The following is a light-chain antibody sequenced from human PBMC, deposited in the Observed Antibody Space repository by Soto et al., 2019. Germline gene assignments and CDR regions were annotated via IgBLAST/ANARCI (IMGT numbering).Light chain of an antibody. CDR3: QQTFNNPET. CDR2: AAS. J-gene: IGKJ1*01. V-gene: IGKV1-39*01. CDR1: QSISKW. Sequence: DIQMTQSPPTLSASVGDRVTITCGASQSISKWLAWYQQKQGKAPKLLIYAASSLQNGVPSRLSGSGYGTDLTITISSMKTEDFETYYCQQTFNNPETFGLGTKVDIK.